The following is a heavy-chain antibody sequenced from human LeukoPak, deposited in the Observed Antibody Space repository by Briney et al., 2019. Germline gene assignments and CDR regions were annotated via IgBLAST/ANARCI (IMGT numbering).Heavy chain of an antibody. V-gene: IGHV3-7*01. J-gene: IGHJ4*02. CDR3: ARLSEQQDYFDC. Sequence: GGSLRLSCAASGFTFSRYWMSWVRQAPGKGLEWVANINQDGSEKYYVGSVKGRFTISRDNAKNSLYLQMNGLRAEDTAVYYCARLSEQQDYFDCWGQGALVTVSS. CDR2: INQDGSEK. CDR1: GFTFSRYW. D-gene: IGHD6-13*01.